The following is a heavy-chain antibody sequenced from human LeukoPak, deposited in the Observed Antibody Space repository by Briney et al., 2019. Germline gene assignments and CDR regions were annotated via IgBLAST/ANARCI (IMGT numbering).Heavy chain of an antibody. CDR1: GYTFTDDY. D-gene: IGHD1-1*01. J-gene: IGHJ4*02. CDR2: INPDSGFT. CDR3: APTPEAYTSNWNV. Sequence: GASVKVSCKTSGYTFTDDYMQWVRQAPGQGLEWMGRINPDSGFTNYAQKFQGRMTMTRDASISTAYMELRRLRPDDTAVYYCAPTPEAYTSNWNVWGRGTLVTVSS. V-gene: IGHV1-2*06.